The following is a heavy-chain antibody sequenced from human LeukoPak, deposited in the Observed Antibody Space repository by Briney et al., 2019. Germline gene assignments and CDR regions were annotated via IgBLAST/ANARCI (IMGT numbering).Heavy chain of an antibody. J-gene: IGHJ4*02. Sequence: PGTSLRLSCAASGFTFSRLGMQWVRQAPGKGLEWVSSISSSSSYIYYADSVKGRFTISRDNAKNSLYLQMNSLRAEDTAVYYCARGLRRGYSYVPYWGQGTLVTVSS. V-gene: IGHV3-21*01. CDR3: ARGLRRGYSYVPY. CDR2: ISSSSSYI. D-gene: IGHD5-18*01. CDR1: GFTFSRLG.